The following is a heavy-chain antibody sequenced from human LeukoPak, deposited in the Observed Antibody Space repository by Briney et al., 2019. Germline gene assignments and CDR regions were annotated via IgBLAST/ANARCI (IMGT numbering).Heavy chain of an antibody. CDR3: ARGVAGVYFYYYMDV. D-gene: IGHD1-14*01. V-gene: IGHV1-2*02. Sequence: ASVKVSCKASGYTFTGYYMHWVRQAPGQGLEWMGWINPNNGDTHYAQKFQGRVTMTRDTSISTAYMELSRLRSDDTAVYYCARGVAGVYFYYYMDVWGKGTTVTVSS. J-gene: IGHJ6*03. CDR2: INPNNGDT. CDR1: GYTFTGYY.